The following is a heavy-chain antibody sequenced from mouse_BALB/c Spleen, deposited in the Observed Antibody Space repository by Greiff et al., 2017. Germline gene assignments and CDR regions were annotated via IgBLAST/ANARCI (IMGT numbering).Heavy chain of an antibody. D-gene: IGHD2-3*01. CDR1: GFTLSTSGMG. Sequence: QVPLKKSGPGILKPSETLSLTCSSSGFTLSTSGMGLVWLRQPSGMGLAWLAHIWWDDDKYYNPSLKRQLTISKDTSRNQVFLKITSVDTADTATYYCARTIYDGYPFAMDYWGQGTSVTVSS. CDR3: ARTIYDGYPFAMDY. CDR2: IWWDDDK. J-gene: IGHJ4*01. V-gene: IGHV8-8*01.